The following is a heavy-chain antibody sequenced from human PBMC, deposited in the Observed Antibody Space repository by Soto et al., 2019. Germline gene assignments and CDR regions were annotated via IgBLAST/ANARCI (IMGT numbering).Heavy chain of an antibody. CDR2: IYYSGST. Sequence: PSETLSLTCTVSGGSISSSSYYWGWIRQPPGKGLEWIGSIYYSGSTYYNPSLKSRVTISVDTSKNQFSLKLSSVTAADTAVYYCARSHYGDIGEFDYWGLGTLVTVSS. J-gene: IGHJ4*02. D-gene: IGHD4-17*01. CDR3: ARSHYGDIGEFDY. CDR1: GGSISSSSYY. V-gene: IGHV4-39*01.